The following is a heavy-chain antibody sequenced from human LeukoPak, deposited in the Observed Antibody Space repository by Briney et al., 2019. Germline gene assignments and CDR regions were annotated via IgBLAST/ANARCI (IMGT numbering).Heavy chain of an antibody. CDR1: GYTFTGYY. CDR3: ASGVVPAAMRYYYYGMDV. CDR2: INPNSGGT. Sequence: ASVKVSCKASGYTFTGYYMHWVRQAPGQGLEWMGWINPNSGGTNYAQKFQGGVTMTRDTSISTAYMELSRLRSDDTAVYYCASGVVPAAMRYYYYGMDVWGQGTTVTVSS. J-gene: IGHJ6*02. D-gene: IGHD2-2*01. V-gene: IGHV1-2*02.